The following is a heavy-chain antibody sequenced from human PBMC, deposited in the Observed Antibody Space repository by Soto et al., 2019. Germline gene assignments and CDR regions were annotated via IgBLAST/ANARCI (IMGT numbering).Heavy chain of an antibody. D-gene: IGHD2-8*01. CDR3: ARDCTNGVCYAYYGMDV. J-gene: IGHJ6*02. Sequence: QVQLVQSGAEVKKPGSSVKVSCKASGGTFSSYAISWVRQAPGQGLEWMGWIIPIFGTANYAQKFQGRVTITADESTSTAYMELSSLRSEDTAVYYCARDCTNGVCYAYYGMDVWGQGTTVTVSS. V-gene: IGHV1-69*01. CDR2: IIPIFGTA. CDR1: GGTFSSYA.